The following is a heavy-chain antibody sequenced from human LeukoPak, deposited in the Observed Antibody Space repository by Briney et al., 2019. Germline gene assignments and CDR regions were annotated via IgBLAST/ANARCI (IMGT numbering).Heavy chain of an antibody. Sequence: TSETLSLTCTVSGGSISSYYWRWIRQPPGKGLESIGYIYYSGSTNYNPSLKSRVTISVDTSKNQFSLKLSSVTAADTAVYYCARDLGDGYNLFDYWGQGTLVTVSS. V-gene: IGHV4-59*01. CDR2: IYYSGST. CDR3: ARDLGDGYNLFDY. J-gene: IGHJ4*02. D-gene: IGHD5-24*01. CDR1: GGSISSYY.